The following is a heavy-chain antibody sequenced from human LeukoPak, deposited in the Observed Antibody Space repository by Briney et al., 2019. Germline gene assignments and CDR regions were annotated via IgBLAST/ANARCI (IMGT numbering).Heavy chain of an antibody. J-gene: IGHJ4*02. CDR3: ARDFGTTGWHTFDY. CDR2: TYYRSKWYN. D-gene: IGHD6-19*01. Sequence: SQTLSLTSAVSGDSASSKNGAWNWIRHSPSRGLECLGRTYYRSKWYNDYAESMEGRMTISQDTSKNQYSLHLNSVTPDDTAVYYCARDFGTTGWHTFDYWGQGTLVTVSS. CDR1: GDSASSKNGA. V-gene: IGHV6-1*01.